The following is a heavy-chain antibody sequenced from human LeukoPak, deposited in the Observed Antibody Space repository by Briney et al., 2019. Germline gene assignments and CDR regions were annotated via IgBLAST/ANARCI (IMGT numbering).Heavy chain of an antibody. CDR3: AGISSSYDYDY. V-gene: IGHV3-64*01. CDR2: ISSNGGST. Sequence: PGVSLRLSCAASGFTFRSYGMHWVRQAPGKGLEYVAAISSNGGSTDYANSVKGRFTISRDNSKNTLYLQMGSLRAEDMAVYYCAGISSSYDYDYWGQGTLVTVSS. D-gene: IGHD6-6*01. J-gene: IGHJ4*02. CDR1: GFTFRSYG.